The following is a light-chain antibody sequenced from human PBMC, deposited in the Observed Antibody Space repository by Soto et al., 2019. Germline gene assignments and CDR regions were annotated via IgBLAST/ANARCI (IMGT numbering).Light chain of an antibody. Sequence: SQLTQSPSFLSASVGDGVTITCRARQGISIYLAWYQQKPGKAPKFLIYAASTLKSGVPSRFSGSGSGTEFTLTISSLQAEDFATYYCQQLNSYPLTFGEGTKVDIK. CDR3: QQLNSYPLT. CDR2: AAS. V-gene: IGKV1-9*01. J-gene: IGKJ4*01. CDR1: QGISIY.